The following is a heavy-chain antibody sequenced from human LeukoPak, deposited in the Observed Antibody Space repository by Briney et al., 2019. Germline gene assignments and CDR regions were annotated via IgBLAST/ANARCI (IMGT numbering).Heavy chain of an antibody. Sequence: GGSLRLSCAASGFTFGSYGMSWVRQAPGKGLERVSAISGSGGSTYYADSVKGRFTISRDNSKNTLYLQMNSLRAEDTAVYYCAKSTSSGWYYFDYWGQGTLVTVSS. D-gene: IGHD6-19*01. J-gene: IGHJ4*02. CDR1: GFTFGSYG. V-gene: IGHV3-23*01. CDR2: ISGSGGST. CDR3: AKSTSSGWYYFDY.